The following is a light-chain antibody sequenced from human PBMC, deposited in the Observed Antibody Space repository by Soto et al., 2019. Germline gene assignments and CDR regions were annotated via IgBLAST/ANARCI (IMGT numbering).Light chain of an antibody. CDR2: DAS. Sequence: IQMTQSPSTLSASIGDTVTITCRASQSISNWLAWYQQKPGEAPKLLIYDASSLQSGVPSRFSGSGSGTEFTLIINSLQPDDFATYYCQQYRSYWTFGQGTKVEIK. V-gene: IGKV1-5*01. CDR3: QQYRSYWT. CDR1: QSISNW. J-gene: IGKJ1*01.